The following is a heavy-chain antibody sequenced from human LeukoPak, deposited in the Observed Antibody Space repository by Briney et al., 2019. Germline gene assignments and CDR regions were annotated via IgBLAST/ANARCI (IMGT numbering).Heavy chain of an antibody. CDR2: ISGSGGST. CDR1: GFTFSSYA. Sequence: PGGSLRLSCAASGFTFSSYAMSWVRQAPGKGLEWVSAISGSGGSTYYADSVKGRFTIPRDNSKNSLYLQMNSLRAEDTAVYYCARDHEEWLVLFYYYYYGMDVWGQGTTVTVSS. V-gene: IGHV3-23*01. J-gene: IGHJ6*02. CDR3: ARDHEEWLVLFYYYYYGMDV. D-gene: IGHD6-19*01.